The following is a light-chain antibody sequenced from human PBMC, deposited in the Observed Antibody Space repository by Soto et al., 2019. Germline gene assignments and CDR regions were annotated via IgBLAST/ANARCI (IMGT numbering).Light chain of an antibody. J-gene: IGLJ3*02. CDR1: SSDVGGYNY. Sequence: QSALTQPPSASGSPGQSVTNSCTGTSSDVGGYNYVSWYQQHPGKAPKLMIYGVTKRPSGVPDRFSGSKSGNTASLTVSGLQAEDEADYYCSSYAGSNNWVFGGGTKLTVL. V-gene: IGLV2-8*01. CDR3: SSYAGSNNWV. CDR2: GVT.